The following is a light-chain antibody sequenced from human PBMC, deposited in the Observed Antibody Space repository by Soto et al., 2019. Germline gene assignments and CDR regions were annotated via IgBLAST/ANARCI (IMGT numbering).Light chain of an antibody. CDR3: QQYGSSPTT. CDR1: QSVSSSY. J-gene: IGKJ5*01. CDR2: GAS. Sequence: EIVLTKSPGTLSLSPGERATPSCRASQSVSSSYLAWYQQKPGQAPRLLIYGASSRATGIPDRFSGSGSGTDFTLTISRLEPEDFAVYYCQQYGSSPTTFGQGTRLEIK. V-gene: IGKV3-20*01.